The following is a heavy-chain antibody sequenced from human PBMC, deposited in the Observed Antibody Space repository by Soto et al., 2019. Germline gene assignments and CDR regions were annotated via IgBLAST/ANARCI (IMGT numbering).Heavy chain of an antibody. D-gene: IGHD3-22*01. Sequence: GGSLRLSCAAPGFNFNIHALHWIRQAPGEGLEWVAVMSPGGNSQYYADSVRGRFTISRDTSKSTLYLQMTSLRPEDTAVYYCASGAAFYYDTSRYWGQGTLVTVSS. CDR2: MSPGGNSQ. V-gene: IGHV3-30-3*01. J-gene: IGHJ4*02. CDR1: GFNFNIHA. CDR3: ASGAAFYYDTSRY.